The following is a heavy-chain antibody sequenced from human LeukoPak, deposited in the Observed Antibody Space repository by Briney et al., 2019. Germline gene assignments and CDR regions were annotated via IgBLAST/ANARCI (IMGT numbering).Heavy chain of an antibody. V-gene: IGHV4-34*01. CDR3: ASRRGYSYGRTLDY. D-gene: IGHD5-18*01. CDR2: INHSGST. Sequence: SETLSLTCAVYGGSFSGYYWGWIRQPPGKGLEWIGEINHSGSTNYNPSLKSRVTISVDTSKNQFSLKLSSVTAADTAVYYCASRRGYSYGRTLDYWGQGTLVTVSS. J-gene: IGHJ4*02. CDR1: GGSFSGYY.